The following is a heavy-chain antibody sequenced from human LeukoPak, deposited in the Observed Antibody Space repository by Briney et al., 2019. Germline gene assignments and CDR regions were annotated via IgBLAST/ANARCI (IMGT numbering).Heavy chain of an antibody. CDR1: GFTFSSYA. J-gene: IGHJ4*02. CDR3: AKVLLDTARVFDY. Sequence: GGSLRLSCAASGFTFSSYAMSWVRQAPGKGLEWVSAISGGGGSTYYADSVRGRFTISRDNSKNTLYLQMNSLRAEDTAVYYCAKVLLDTARVFDYWGQGTLVTVSS. V-gene: IGHV3-23*01. CDR2: ISGGGGST. D-gene: IGHD5-18*01.